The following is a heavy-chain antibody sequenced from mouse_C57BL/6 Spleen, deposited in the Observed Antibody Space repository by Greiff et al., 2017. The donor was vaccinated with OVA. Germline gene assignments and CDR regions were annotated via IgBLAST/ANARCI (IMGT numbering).Heavy chain of an antibody. D-gene: IGHD4-1*01. Sequence: QVQLKESGAELVRPGASVTLSCKASGYTFTDYEMHWVKQTPVHGLEWIGSIDPETGCTAYNQKFKGKAILTADKSSSTAYMERRRLTSEDSAVYYSTRPLGRVDYWGQGTTLTVSS. J-gene: IGHJ2*01. V-gene: IGHV1-15*01. CDR2: IDPETGCT. CDR1: GYTFTDYE. CDR3: TRPLGRVDY.